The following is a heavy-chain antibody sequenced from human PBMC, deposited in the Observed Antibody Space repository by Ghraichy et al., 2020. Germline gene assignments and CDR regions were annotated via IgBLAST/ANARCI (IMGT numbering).Heavy chain of an antibody. D-gene: IGHD3-22*01. CDR2: ISAYNGNT. V-gene: IGHV1-18*01. CDR3: ARVHSSGYYPTIDY. Sequence: MGWISAYNGNTNYAQKLQGRVTMTTDTSTSTAYMELRSLRSDDTAVYYCARVHSSGYYPTIDYWVQGTLVNVSA. J-gene: IGHJ4*02.